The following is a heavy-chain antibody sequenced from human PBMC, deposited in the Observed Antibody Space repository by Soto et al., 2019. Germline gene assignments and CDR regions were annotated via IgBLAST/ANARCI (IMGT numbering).Heavy chain of an antibody. V-gene: IGHV3-73*01. CDR3: TSSGPIAPFDY. J-gene: IGHJ4*02. CDR1: GFTFSGSA. CDR2: IRSKANSYAT. Sequence: GGSLRLSCAASGFTFSGSAMHWVRQASGKGLEWVGRIRSKANSYATAYAASVKGRFTISRDDSKNTAYLQMNSLKTEDTAVYYCTSSGPIAPFDYWGQGTLVTVSS. D-gene: IGHD3-10*01.